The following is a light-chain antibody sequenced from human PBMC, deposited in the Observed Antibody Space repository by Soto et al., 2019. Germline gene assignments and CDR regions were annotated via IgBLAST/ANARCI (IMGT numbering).Light chain of an antibody. J-gene: IGLJ1*01. CDR1: SSDVGGYNY. CDR2: DVD. CDR3: CSYASSTSYV. Sequence: QSALTQPASASGSPGQSITISCSGTSSDVGGYNYVIWYQQHPGKVPKLIIHDVDRRPSGVPNRFSGSKSGTTAFLTISWLQAEDEADYYCCSYASSTSYVFGTGTKLTVL. V-gene: IGLV2-14*03.